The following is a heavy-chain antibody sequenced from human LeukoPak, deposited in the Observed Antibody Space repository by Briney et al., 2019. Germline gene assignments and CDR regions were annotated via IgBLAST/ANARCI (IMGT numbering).Heavy chain of an antibody. CDR3: AITSDYGDYRGFDY. CDR1: GFTFSSYG. J-gene: IGHJ4*02. V-gene: IGHV3-30*19. Sequence: GGSLRLSCAASGFTFSSYGMHWVRQAPGKGLEWVAVISYDGSNKYYADSVKGRFTISRDNSKNTLYLQMNSLRAEDTAVYYCAITSDYGDYRGFDYWGQGTLVTVSS. CDR2: ISYDGSNK. D-gene: IGHD4-17*01.